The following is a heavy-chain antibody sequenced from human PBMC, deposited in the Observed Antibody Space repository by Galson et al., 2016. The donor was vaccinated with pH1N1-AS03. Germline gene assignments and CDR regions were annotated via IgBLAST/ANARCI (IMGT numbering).Heavy chain of an antibody. D-gene: IGHD2-8*01. V-gene: IGHV3-74*01. Sequence: SLRLSCAASEFTFSSKWMHWVRQAPGKGPVWVSRITADGSITSYADSVKGRFTISRDNAKNTLYLQMNSLRAEDTAVYYCARGNGRNFDCWGQGTLVTVSS. CDR2: ITADGSIT. CDR1: EFTFSSKW. J-gene: IGHJ4*02. CDR3: ARGNGRNFDC.